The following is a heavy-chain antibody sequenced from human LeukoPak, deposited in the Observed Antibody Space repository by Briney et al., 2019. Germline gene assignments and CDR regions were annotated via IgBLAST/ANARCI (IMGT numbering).Heavy chain of an antibody. V-gene: IGHV4-34*01. J-gene: IGHJ6*03. CDR3: ARVHKYEDTAMAGAYYYYYYMDV. CDR1: GGSISSYY. D-gene: IGHD5-18*01. Sequence: PSETLSLTCTVSGGSISSYYWSWIRHPPGKGLEWIGEINHSGSTNYNPSLKSRVTISVDTSKNQFSLKLSSVTAADTAVYYCARVHKYEDTAMAGAYYYYYYMDVWGKGTTVTVSS. CDR2: INHSGST.